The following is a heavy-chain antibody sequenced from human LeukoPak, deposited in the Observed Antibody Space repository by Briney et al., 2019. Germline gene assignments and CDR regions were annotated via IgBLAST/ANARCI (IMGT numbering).Heavy chain of an antibody. V-gene: IGHV1-18*01. J-gene: IGHJ3*02. D-gene: IGHD5-24*01. CDR3: ARVGRRDGYNWGAFDI. CDR2: ISAYNGNR. CDR1: GYTFTSYG. Sequence: ASVKVSCKASGYTFTSYGISWVREAPGQGLEGRGWISAYNGNRNYAQKPQGRVTMTTDTSTSTAYMELRSLRSDDTAVYYCARVGRRDGYNWGAFDIWGQGTMVTVSS.